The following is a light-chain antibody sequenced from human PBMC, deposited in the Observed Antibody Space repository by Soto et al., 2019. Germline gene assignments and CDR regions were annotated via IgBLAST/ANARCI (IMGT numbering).Light chain of an antibody. Sequence: DIQMTQSPSSVSASVGDRVTITWRASRDVSNWLAWYQQKPGKAPKLLIYSASSLQSGVPSRFSGSASGTEFTLTISGLQPEDSATYYCLQHNSYPLTFGGGTKVDIK. V-gene: IGKV1-17*03. J-gene: IGKJ4*01. CDR3: LQHNSYPLT. CDR1: RDVSNW. CDR2: SAS.